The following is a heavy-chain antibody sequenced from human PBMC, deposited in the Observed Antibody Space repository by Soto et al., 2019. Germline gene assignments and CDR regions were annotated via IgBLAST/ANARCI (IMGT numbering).Heavy chain of an antibody. Sequence: QVQLVQSGAEVRKPGASVKVSCKASGYTFNRHYIQWVRQAPGLCLEWMGMIDPSGGDTNYAKKYQGRVTLTSDTSTSTVYMELSSLRSEDTAVYYCAKRRGVGLTRSSFDYWGPGTLVIVSS. D-gene: IGHD1-26*01. J-gene: IGHJ4*02. CDR1: GYTFNRHY. CDR2: IDPSGGDT. V-gene: IGHV1-46*02. CDR3: AKRRGVGLTRSSFDY.